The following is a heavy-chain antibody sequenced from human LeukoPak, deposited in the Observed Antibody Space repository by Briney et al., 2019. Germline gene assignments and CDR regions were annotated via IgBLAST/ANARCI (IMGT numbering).Heavy chain of an antibody. CDR3: AKDSSGAGGTSRWYRYYFDS. CDR1: GFTFSSYW. CDR2: IKEDGSEK. D-gene: IGHD6-13*01. Sequence: GGSLRLSCAASGFTFSSYWMSWVRQAPGKGLEWVANIKEDGSEKFYVDSVRGRFTISRDNSKNSLYLQMNSLRTEDTALYYCAKDSSGAGGTSRWYRYYFDSWGQGTLVTVSS. J-gene: IGHJ4*02. V-gene: IGHV3-7*03.